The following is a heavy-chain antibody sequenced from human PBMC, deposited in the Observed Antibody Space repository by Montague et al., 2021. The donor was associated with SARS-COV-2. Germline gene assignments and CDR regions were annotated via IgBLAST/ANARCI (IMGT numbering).Heavy chain of an antibody. Sequence: SETLSLTCNVSGGSIRNYYWSWIRQPAGKGLEWIGRIYSSGSINYNPSLKTRSTLSVDTSKNQLSLRLNSVTAADTAVYFCARLGDMAIIPPVHWGQGTWVPVSS. D-gene: IGHD3-16*01. CDR1: GGSIRNYY. V-gene: IGHV4-4*07. CDR2: IYSSGSI. CDR3: ARLGDMAIIPPVH. J-gene: IGHJ4*02.